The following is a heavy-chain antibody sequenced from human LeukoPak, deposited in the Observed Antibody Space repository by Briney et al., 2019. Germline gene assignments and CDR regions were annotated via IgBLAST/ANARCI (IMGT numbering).Heavy chain of an antibody. CDR2: MNQNRDTT. J-gene: IGHJ4*02. V-gene: IGHV1-8*01. CDR3: ARLRKNRIMRGLVAVYFDL. Sequence: ASVKVSCKTSGYSYTSYDINWVRQATGQGLEWMGWMNQNRDTTGYAQRCQGRVTMTRDISINTAYMELSSLTSEDTAVYYCARLRKNRIMRGLVAVYFDLWCQGTLVSVSS. D-gene: IGHD3/OR15-3a*01. CDR1: GYSYTSYD.